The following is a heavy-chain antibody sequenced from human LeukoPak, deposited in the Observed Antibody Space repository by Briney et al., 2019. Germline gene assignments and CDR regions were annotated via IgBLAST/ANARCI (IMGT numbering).Heavy chain of an antibody. CDR1: GGSISSYY. D-gene: IGHD3-16*02. Sequence: SETLSLTCTVSGGSISSYYWSWIRQPPGKGLEWIGYIYYSGSTNYNPSLKSRVTISVDTSKNQFSLKLSSVTAADTAVYYCARTKDVWGSYRYWGQGTLVTVSS. V-gene: IGHV4-59*01. CDR3: ARTKDVWGSYRY. CDR2: IYYSGST. J-gene: IGHJ4*02.